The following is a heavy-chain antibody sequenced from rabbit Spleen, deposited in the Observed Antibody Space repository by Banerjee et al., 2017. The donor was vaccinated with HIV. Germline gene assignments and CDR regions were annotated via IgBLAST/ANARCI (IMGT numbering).Heavy chain of an antibody. Sequence: QEQLEESGGGLVKPEGSLTLTCKASGVSFSYSDYMCWVRQPPGKGLEWIACIEGGSSAFSYFASWAKGRFTISKTSSTTVTLQMTSLTAADTATYFCARDTSSSFSSYGMDLWGPGTLVTVS. J-gene: IGHJ6*01. CDR3: ARDTSSSFSSYGMDL. CDR1: GVSFSYSDY. V-gene: IGHV1S45*01. D-gene: IGHD1-1*01. CDR2: IEGGSSAFS.